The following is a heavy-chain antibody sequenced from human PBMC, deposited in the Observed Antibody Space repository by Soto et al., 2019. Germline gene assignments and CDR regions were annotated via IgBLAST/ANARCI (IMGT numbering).Heavy chain of an antibody. CDR2: INPSGGST. D-gene: IGHD2-8*01. J-gene: IGHJ6*03. Sequence: GASVKVSCKASGYTFTSYYMHWVRQAPGQGLEWMGIINPSGGSTSYAQKFQGRVTMTRDTSTSTVYMELSSLRSEDTAVYYCARGYCTNGVCSYYYYYMDVWGKGTTVTVSS. V-gene: IGHV1-46*03. CDR1: GYTFTSYY. CDR3: ARGYCTNGVCSYYYYYMDV.